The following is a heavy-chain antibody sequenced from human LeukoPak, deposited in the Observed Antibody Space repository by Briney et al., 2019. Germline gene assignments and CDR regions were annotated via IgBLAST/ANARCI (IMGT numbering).Heavy chain of an antibody. CDR1: GSTFSSYW. V-gene: IGHV3-74*01. Sequence: PGGSLRLSCAASGSTFSSYWMHWVRQAPGKGLVWVSRINSDGSSTSYADSVKGRFTISRDNAKNTLYLQMNSLRAEDTAVYYCARRSAAKDAFDIWGQGTMVTVSS. J-gene: IGHJ3*02. CDR2: INSDGSST. CDR3: ARRSAAKDAFDI. D-gene: IGHD6-25*01.